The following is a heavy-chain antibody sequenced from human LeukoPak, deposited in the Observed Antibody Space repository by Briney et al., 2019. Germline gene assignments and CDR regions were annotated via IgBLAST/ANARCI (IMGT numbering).Heavy chain of an antibody. CDR2: IIHSGST. J-gene: IGHJ4*02. D-gene: IGHD1/OR15-1a*01. Sequence: PSETLSLTCAVYGGSFSGHYWSWIRLPPGKGPEWIGEIIHSGSTNYNPSLKSRVTISVDTSKNQFSLKVRSVTAADTAVYYCARVSGLNNFDSWGQGTLVTVSS. CDR1: GGSFSGHY. CDR3: ARVSGLNNFDS. V-gene: IGHV4-34*12.